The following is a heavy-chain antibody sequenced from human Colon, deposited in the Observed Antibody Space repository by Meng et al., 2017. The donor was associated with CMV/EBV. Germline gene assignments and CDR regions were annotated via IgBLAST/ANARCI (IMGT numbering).Heavy chain of an antibody. CDR2: IYEPGST. V-gene: IGHV4-39*07. CDR3: AREPIRQYSYGSPFWYFDL. CDR1: IRGGSFY. D-gene: IGHD5-18*01. J-gene: IGHJ2*01. Sequence: IRGGSFYWGWLRQTPGRGLEWIGRIYEPGSTYYSLSLKSRVAMSMDTPKNQFSLKLNSVTAADTAVYYCAREPIRQYSYGSPFWYFDLWGRGTLVTASS.